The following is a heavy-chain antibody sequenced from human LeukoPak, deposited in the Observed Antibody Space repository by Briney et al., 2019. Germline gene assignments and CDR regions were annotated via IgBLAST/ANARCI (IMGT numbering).Heavy chain of an antibody. J-gene: IGHJ4*02. Sequence: PPGGSLRLSCAASGFTFSSYWMNWVRQAPGKGLVWVSRTASDGSSTTYADSVKGRFSISRDNAKNTLYLQMNSLRVEDTAVYYCARGRPHGNDYWGQGTLVTVSS. D-gene: IGHD4-23*01. V-gene: IGHV3-74*01. CDR2: TASDGSST. CDR3: ARGRPHGNDY. CDR1: GFTFSSYW.